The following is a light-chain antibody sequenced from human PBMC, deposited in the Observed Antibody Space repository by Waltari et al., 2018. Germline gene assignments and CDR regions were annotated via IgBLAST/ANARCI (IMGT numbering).Light chain of an antibody. CDR2: DVT. J-gene: IGLJ2*01. CDR1: SSDVVGYDY. Sequence: QSALTQPRSVSGSPGQSVTISCPGTSSDVVGYDYVSWYQHHPGKAPKLMICDVTKRPSGVPDRFSGSKSGNTASLTISGLQAEDEADYYCCSYAGSYTHVVFGGGTKLTVL. V-gene: IGLV2-11*01. CDR3: CSYAGSYTHVV.